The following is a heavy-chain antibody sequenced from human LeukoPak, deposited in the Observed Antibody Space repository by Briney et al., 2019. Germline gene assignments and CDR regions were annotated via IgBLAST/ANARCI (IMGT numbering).Heavy chain of an antibody. CDR2: ISYDGSNK. D-gene: IGHD2-15*01. V-gene: IGHV3-30*04. CDR1: GFTFSSYA. CDR3: ARDQAAAYYYYYYYMDV. Sequence: PGGSLRLSCAASGFTFSSYAMHWVRQAPGKGLEWVAVISYDGSNKYYADSVKGRFTISRDNSKNTLYLQMNSLRAEDTAVYYCARDQAAAYYYYYYYMDVWGKGTTVTVSS. J-gene: IGHJ6*03.